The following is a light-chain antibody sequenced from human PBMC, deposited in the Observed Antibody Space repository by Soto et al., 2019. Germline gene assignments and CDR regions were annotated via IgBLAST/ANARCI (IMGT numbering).Light chain of an antibody. J-gene: IGKJ1*01. V-gene: IGKV1-5*03. CDR2: KAS. CDR3: LQYNSFRT. CDR1: QSISTY. Sequence: DIQMTQSPSTLSASVGDRVTITCRASQSISTYLAWYQQKPGKAPKLLIYKASSLASGVPSRFSGSGSGSEFTLTISGLQPDDFATYYCLQYNSFRTFGQGTRWIS.